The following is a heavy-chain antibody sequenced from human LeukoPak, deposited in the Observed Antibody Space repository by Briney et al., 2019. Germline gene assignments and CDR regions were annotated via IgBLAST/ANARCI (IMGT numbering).Heavy chain of an antibody. CDR1: GFTFSSYS. V-gene: IGHV3-21*01. CDR2: VSTGSNYI. CDR3: ARESAGYCSSTSCYARGYFDY. J-gene: IGHJ4*02. D-gene: IGHD2-2*01. Sequence: GGSLRLSCTASGFTFSSYSLNWVRQAPGKGLEWVSSVSTGSNYIYYADSVKGRFTISRDNDKNSLYLQMNSLRVEDTAVYYCARESAGYCSSTSCYARGYFDYWGQGTLVTVSS.